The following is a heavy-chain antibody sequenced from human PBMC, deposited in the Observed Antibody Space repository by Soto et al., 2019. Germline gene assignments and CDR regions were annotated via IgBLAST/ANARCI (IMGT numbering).Heavy chain of an antibody. CDR1: GFSLSTSGVG. CDR3: AHRRVGRQLALGWFDP. V-gene: IGHV2-5*02. CDR2: IYWDDDK. D-gene: IGHD6-13*01. Sequence: QITLKESGPTLVKPTQTLTLTCTFSGFSLSTSGVGVGWIRQPPGKALEWLALIYWDDDKRYSPSLKSRLTITKDTSKNQLVLTMTNMDPVDTSTYYCAHRRVGRQLALGWFDPWGQGTLVTVSS. J-gene: IGHJ5*02.